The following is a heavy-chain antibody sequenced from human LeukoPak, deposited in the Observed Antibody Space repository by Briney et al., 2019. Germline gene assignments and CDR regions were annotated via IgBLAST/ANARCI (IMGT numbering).Heavy chain of an antibody. CDR1: DVSISTYY. D-gene: IGHD5-18*01. CDR3: ARGAANVDTAMVISWYMDV. V-gene: IGHV4-59*12. CDR2: VYYSGST. J-gene: IGHJ6*03. Sequence: TPSETLSLTCTVSDVSISTYYWSWVRQPPGKGLEWIGNVYYSGSTHYSPSLKSRITISIDTSKNQFSLKLSSVTAADTAVYYCARGAANVDTAMVISWYMDVWGKGTTVTVSS.